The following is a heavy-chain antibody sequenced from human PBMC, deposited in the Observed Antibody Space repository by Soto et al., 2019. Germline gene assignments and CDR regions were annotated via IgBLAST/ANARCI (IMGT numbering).Heavy chain of an antibody. Sequence: TGGSLRLSCAASGFTFSSYGMHWVRQAPGKGLEWVAVISYDGSNKYYADSVKGRFTISRDNSKNTLYLQMNSLRAEDTAVYYCAKWAATRGDYRYYFDYWGQGTLVTVSS. V-gene: IGHV3-30*18. CDR2: ISYDGSNK. D-gene: IGHD3-10*01. CDR3: AKWAATRGDYRYYFDY. CDR1: GFTFSSYG. J-gene: IGHJ4*02.